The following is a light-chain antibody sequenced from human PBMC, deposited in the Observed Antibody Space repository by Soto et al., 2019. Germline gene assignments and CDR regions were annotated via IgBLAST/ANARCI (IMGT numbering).Light chain of an antibody. V-gene: IGLV2-14*03. CDR1: SSDVGGYDY. CDR3: SSYTNTNPVV. J-gene: IGLJ2*01. CDR2: NVN. Sequence: QSALTQVASVSGSPGQSITISCTGTSSDVGGYDYVSWYQQHPGKAPKLMIYNVNYRPSGVSDRFSGSKSGDTASLTISGLQAEDEANYYCSSYTNTNPVVFGGGTKLTVL.